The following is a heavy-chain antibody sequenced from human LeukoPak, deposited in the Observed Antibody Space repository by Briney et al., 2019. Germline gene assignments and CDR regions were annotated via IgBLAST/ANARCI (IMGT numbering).Heavy chain of an antibody. J-gene: IGHJ1*01. CDR1: GGSISSYY. CDR2: IYYSGST. CDR3: VRDHYYDSSGYTFRH. D-gene: IGHD3-22*01. Sequence: PSETLSLTCTVSGGSISSYYWSWIRQPPGKGLEWIGYIYYSGSTNYNPSLKSRVTISVDTSRNRFSLRLSSVTAADTAVYYCVRDHYYDSSGYTFRHWGQGTLVTVSS. V-gene: IGHV4-59*01.